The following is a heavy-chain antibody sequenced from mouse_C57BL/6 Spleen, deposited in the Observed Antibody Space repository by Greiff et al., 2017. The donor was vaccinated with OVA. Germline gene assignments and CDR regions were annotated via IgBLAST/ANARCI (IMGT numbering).Heavy chain of an antibody. V-gene: IGHV5-16*02. J-gene: IGHJ1*03. CDR3: ARRYGSSHWYFDV. Sequence: EVKVVESEGGLVQPGSSMKLSCTASGFTFSDYYMAWVRQVPEKGLEWVANINYDGSSTYYLDSLKSRFIISRDNAKNILYLQMSSLKSEDTATYYCARRYGSSHWYFDVWGTGTTVTVSS. CDR1: GFTFSDYY. D-gene: IGHD1-1*01. CDR2: INYDGSST.